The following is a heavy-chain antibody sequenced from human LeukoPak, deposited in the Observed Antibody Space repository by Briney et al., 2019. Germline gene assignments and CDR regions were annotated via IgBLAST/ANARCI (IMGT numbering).Heavy chain of an antibody. V-gene: IGHV1-8*03. D-gene: IGHD2-21*02. J-gene: IGHJ3*02. CDR3: ARDRGDRPPDAFDI. CDR2: MNPNSGNT. Sequence: GASVKVSCKASGYTFTSYDINWVRQATGQGLEWMGWMNPNSGNTGYAQKFQGRVTITRNTSISTAYMELSSLRSEDTAVYYCARDRGDRPPDAFDIWGQGTMVTVSS. CDR1: GYTFTSYD.